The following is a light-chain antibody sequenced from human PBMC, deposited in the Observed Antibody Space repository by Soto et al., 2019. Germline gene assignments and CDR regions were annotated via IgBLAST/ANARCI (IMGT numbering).Light chain of an antibody. CDR3: QQRFDWPT. J-gene: IGKJ1*01. V-gene: IGKV3-11*01. CDR1: QSISIY. CDR2: DAS. Sequence: EIVLTQSPATLSLSPGERATLSCRASQSISIYLAWYQQKPGQAPRLLIYDASNRATGIPARFSGSGSGTDFTLSISRLEPEDFAVYYCQQRFDWPTFGQGTKVEIK.